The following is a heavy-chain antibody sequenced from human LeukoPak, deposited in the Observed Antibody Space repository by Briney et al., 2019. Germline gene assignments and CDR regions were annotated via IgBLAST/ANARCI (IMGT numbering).Heavy chain of an antibody. CDR3: TRDRMQGDY. Sequence: PGGSLRLSCTASGFTFGDYAMSWVRQAPGKGLEWVGFIRSKAYGGTTEYAASVKGRFTISRDDSKSIAYLQMNSLKTEDTAVYYCTRDRMQGDYWGQGTLVTVSS. D-gene: IGHD1-14*01. J-gene: IGHJ4*02. CDR2: IRSKAYGGTT. CDR1: GFTFGDYA. V-gene: IGHV3-49*04.